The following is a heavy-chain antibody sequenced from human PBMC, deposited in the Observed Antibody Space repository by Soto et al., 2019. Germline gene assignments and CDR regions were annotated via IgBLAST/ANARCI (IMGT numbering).Heavy chain of an antibody. J-gene: IGHJ4*02. CDR1: GGTFSSYT. D-gene: IGHD5-12*01. Sequence: QVQLVQSGAEVKKPGSSVKVSCKASGGTFSSYTISWVRQAPGQGLEWMGRIIPILGIANYAQKFQGRVTITADKSTSTADMELSSLRSEETAECDCARDPEGMVGTSYDYWGQGTLVTVSS. V-gene: IGHV1-69*08. CDR3: ARDPEGMVGTSYDY. CDR2: IIPILGIA.